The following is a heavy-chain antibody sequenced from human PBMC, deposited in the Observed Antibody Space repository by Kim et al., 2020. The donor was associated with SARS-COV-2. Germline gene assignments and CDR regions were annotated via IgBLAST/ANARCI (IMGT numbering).Heavy chain of an antibody. V-gene: IGHV7-4-1*02. J-gene: IGHJ5*02. Sequence: ASVKVSCKASGYTFTSYPMNWVRQAPGQGLEWMGWINTNTGNPTYAQGFTGRFVLSLDTSVSTAYLQISSLKADDTAVYFCARGYGSGRPIFGLWGQGTLVTVSS. CDR1: GYTFTSYP. CDR2: INTNTGNP. CDR3: ARGYGSGRPIFGL. D-gene: IGHD3-10*01.